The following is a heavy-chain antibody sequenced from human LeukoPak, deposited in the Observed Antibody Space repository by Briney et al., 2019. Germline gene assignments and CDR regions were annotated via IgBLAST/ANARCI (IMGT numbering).Heavy chain of an antibody. V-gene: IGHV1-18*04. CDR3: AREGPYSSGWLLDY. D-gene: IGHD6-19*01. J-gene: IGHJ4*02. Sequence: GASVKVSCKASGYTFTSYGISWVRQAPGQGLEWMGWISAYNGNTNYAQKLQGRVTMTTDTSTSTAYMELSSLRSEDTAVYCCAREGPYSSGWLLDYWGQGTLVTVSS. CDR1: GYTFTSYG. CDR2: ISAYNGNT.